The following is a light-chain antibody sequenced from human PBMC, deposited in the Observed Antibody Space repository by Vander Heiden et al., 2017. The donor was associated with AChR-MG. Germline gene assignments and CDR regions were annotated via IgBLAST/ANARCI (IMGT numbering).Light chain of an antibody. Sequence: DIQMTQSPSTLSASVGDRVTITCRASQGITTWVAWYQQKPGTAPRLLIYKASTLEIGVPSRFTGSGSGTQFTLTINSLQPDDFEIYYCQQYNTYPWTFGQGTKVEIK. CDR3: QQYNTYPWT. J-gene: IGKJ1*01. CDR1: QGITTW. V-gene: IGKV1-5*03. CDR2: KAS.